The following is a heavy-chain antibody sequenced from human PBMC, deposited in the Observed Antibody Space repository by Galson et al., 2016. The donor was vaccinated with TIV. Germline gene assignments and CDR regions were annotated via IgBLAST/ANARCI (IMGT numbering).Heavy chain of an antibody. V-gene: IGHV3-15*01. CDR1: GFTFSNAW. J-gene: IGHJ6*04. CDR2: IKSKTDGGTT. Sequence: SLRLSCAASGFTFSNAWMSWVRQAPGKGLEWVGRIKSKTDGGTTDYAAPVKGRFTISRDDSKNTLYLQMNSLKTEDTAVYYCTTARIAAAGWYYYGMDVWDIGTTVTVSS. CDR3: TTARIAAAGWYYYGMDV. D-gene: IGHD6-13*01.